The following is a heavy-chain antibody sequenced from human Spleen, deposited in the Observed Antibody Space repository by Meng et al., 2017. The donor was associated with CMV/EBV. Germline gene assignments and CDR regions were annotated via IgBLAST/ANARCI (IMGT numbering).Heavy chain of an antibody. CDR1: VG. D-gene: IGHD3-22*01. J-gene: IGHJ4*01. CDR3: AHRSRELVITPSARRISYYFDY. V-gene: IGHV2-5*01. CDR2: IYWNDDK. Sequence: VGVGWIRQPPGKAREWLGLIYWNDDKRYSPSLKSRLTVTKDTSENQVVLTVTNIDPVDTATYYCAHRSRELVITPSARRISYYFDYWGQGTLVTVSS.